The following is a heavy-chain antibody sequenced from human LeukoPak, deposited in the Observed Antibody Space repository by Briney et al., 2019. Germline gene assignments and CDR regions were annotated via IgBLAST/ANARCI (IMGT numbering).Heavy chain of an antibody. J-gene: IGHJ4*02. CDR1: GYTFTSYG. D-gene: IGHD4-17*01. Sequence: GASVKVSCKASGYTFTSYGISWVRQAPGQGLEWMGWISAYNGNTNYAQKLQGRVTMTTDTSTSTAYMELRSLRSDDTAVYYCARDLYYGDRKNYFDYWGQGTLVTVSS. V-gene: IGHV1-18*01. CDR3: ARDLYYGDRKNYFDY. CDR2: ISAYNGNT.